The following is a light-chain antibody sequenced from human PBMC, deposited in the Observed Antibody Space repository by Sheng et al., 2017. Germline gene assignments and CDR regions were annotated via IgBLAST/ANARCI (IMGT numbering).Light chain of an antibody. CDR1: QSFVGW. Sequence: DIQMTQSPSTLSAFPGDSVTITCRASQSFVGWLAWYQQKSGKAPKLLIYKTSTLEVGVPSKFSGSGSGTEFTLTISSLRPDDFATYYCQHYDGWPWTFAQGTKVEIK. J-gene: IGKJ1*01. V-gene: IGKV1-5*03. CDR3: QHYDGWPWT. CDR2: KTS.